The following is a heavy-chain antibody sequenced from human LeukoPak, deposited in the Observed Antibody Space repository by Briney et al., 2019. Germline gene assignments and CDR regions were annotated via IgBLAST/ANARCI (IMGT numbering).Heavy chain of an antibody. D-gene: IGHD1-26*01. J-gene: IGHJ4*02. CDR1: GFTFSSYA. CDR3: AREWELFDY. V-gene: IGHV3-30*04. Sequence: GGSLRLSCAASGFTFSSYAMHWVRQAPGKGLEWVAVISYDGSNKYYADSVKGRFTISRDNSKNTLYLQMNSLRAEDTAVYYCAREWELFDYRGQGTLVTVSS. CDR2: ISYDGSNK.